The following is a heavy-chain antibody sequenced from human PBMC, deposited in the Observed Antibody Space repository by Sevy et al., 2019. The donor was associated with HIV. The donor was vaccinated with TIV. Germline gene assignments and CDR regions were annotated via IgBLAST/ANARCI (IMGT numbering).Heavy chain of an antibody. V-gene: IGHV3-23*01. CDR3: AKERPDRHVLRYFDRDYYYYYGMDV. CDR2: ISGSGGST. Sequence: GGSLRLTCAASGFTFSSYAMSWVRQAPGKGLEWVSAISGSGGSTYYADSVKGRFTNSRDNSKNTLYLQMNSLRAEDTAVYYCAKERPDRHVLRYFDRDYYYYYGMDVWGQGTTVTVSS. CDR1: GFTFSSYA. J-gene: IGHJ6*02. D-gene: IGHD3-9*01.